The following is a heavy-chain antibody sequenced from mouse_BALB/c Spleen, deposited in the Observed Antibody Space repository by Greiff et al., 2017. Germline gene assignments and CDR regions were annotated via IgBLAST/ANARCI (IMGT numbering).Heavy chain of an antibody. V-gene: IGHV2-5-1*01. CDR3: AKETEHYYAMDY. J-gene: IGHJ4*01. Sequence: VQLQQSGPSLVQPSQSLSITCTVSGFSFTSYGVHWVRQSPGQGLAWLGVIWRGGSTDYTAEFMSRLSIPKANSKSQVFFKMNSLQADDTAIYYSAKETEHYYAMDYWGQGTSVTVSS. CDR1: GFSFTSYG. CDR2: IWRGGST.